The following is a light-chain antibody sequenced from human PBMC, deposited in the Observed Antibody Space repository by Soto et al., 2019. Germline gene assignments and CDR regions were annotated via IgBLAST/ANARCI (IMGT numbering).Light chain of an antibody. CDR1: QSVSSN. V-gene: IGKV3-15*01. J-gene: IGKJ5*01. CDR2: GAS. CDR3: QQYNNWPPIT. Sequence: EIVMTQSPATLSVSPGERATLSCRASQSVSSNLAWYQQKPGQAPRLLILGASTRAAGIPARFSGSGSGTEFSLTISSLQSEDFAVYYCQQYNNWPPITFGQGTRLEIK.